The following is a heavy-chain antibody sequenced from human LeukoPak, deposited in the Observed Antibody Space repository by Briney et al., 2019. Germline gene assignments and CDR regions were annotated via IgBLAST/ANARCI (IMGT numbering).Heavy chain of an antibody. V-gene: IGHV3-7*01. CDR3: ARAIGNYLGYYMDV. Sequence: PGGSLRLSCAASGFTFSSYWMSWVRQAPGKGLEWVANIKQDGSEKYYVDSVKGRFTISRDNAKNSLYLQMNSLRAEDTAVYYCARAIGNYLGYYMDVWGKGTTVTVSS. J-gene: IGHJ6*03. D-gene: IGHD1-26*01. CDR2: IKQDGSEK. CDR1: GFTFSSYW.